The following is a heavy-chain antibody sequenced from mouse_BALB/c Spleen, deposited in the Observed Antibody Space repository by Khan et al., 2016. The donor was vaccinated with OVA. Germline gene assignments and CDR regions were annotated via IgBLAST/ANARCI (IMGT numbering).Heavy chain of an antibody. CDR1: GYTFTNYG. V-gene: IGHV9-3-1*01. D-gene: IGHD2-10*01. Sequence: QIQLVQSGPELKKPGETVKISCKASGYTFTNYGMNWVKQSPGKALKWMGWINTYTGEPTYADDFKGRFAFSSETSANTAFLQINNLKNEETATYFCARPPYFSYTLDHWGQGTSVTVSS. J-gene: IGHJ4*01. CDR3: ARPPYFSYTLDH. CDR2: INTYTGEP.